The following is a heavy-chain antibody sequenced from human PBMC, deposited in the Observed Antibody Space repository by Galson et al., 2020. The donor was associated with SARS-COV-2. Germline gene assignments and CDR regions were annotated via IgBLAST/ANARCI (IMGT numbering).Heavy chain of an antibody. CDR3: AREGAAPMHLWLERGFAP. CDR1: GFTSSSYA. D-gene: IGHD5-18*01. V-gene: IGHV3-30-3*01. Sequence: GGSLRLSCPPSGFTSSSYAMHWVRQAPGKWLEWVAVISYDGSNKYYADSVKGRFTISRDNSKNTLYRQMNSLRAEDTAVYYCAREGAAPMHLWLERGFAPWGQGTLVTVSS. J-gene: IGHJ5*02. CDR2: ISYDGSNK.